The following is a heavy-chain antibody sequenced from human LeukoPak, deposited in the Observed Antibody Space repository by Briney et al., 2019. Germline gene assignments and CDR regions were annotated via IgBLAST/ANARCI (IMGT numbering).Heavy chain of an antibody. D-gene: IGHD3-10*01. CDR1: GFAFDDYA. J-gene: IGHJ6*02. V-gene: IGHV3-43*02. CDR3: AKDRVPITLVRGVINRRAYYYYGMDV. CDR2: ISGDAGST. Sequence: PGGSLRLSCAASGFAFDDYAMHWVRQAPGKGLEWVSLISGDAGSTYYADSVKGRFTISRDNSKNSLYLQMNSLRTEDTALYYCAKDRVPITLVRGVINRRAYYYYGMDVWGQGTTVTVSS.